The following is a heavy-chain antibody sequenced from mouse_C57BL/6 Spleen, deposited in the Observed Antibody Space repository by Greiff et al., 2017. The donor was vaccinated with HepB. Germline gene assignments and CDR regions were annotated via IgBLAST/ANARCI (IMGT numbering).Heavy chain of an antibody. CDR3: AIEVAQATSWFAY. Sequence: QVHVKQSGAELVRPGASVKLSCKASGYTFTDYYINWVKQRLGQGLEWIARIYPGSGNTYYNEKFKGKATLTAEKSSSTAYMQLSSLTSEDSAVYFCAIEVAQATSWFAYWGQGTLVTVSA. D-gene: IGHD3-2*02. CDR2: IYPGSGNT. J-gene: IGHJ3*01. V-gene: IGHV1-76*01. CDR1: GYTFTDYY.